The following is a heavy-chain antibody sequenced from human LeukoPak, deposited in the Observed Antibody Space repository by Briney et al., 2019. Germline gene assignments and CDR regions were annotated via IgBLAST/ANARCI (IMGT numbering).Heavy chain of an antibody. CDR3: AGGARYCSSTSCFKNWFDP. CDR1: GGSFSGYY. D-gene: IGHD2-2*01. V-gene: IGHV4-34*01. J-gene: IGHJ5*02. Sequence: PSETLSLTCAVYGGSFSGYYWSWIRQPPGKGLEWIGEINHSGSTNYNPSLKSRVTISVDTSKNQFSLKLSSVTAADTAVYYCAGGARYCSSTSCFKNWFDPWGQGTLVTVSS. CDR2: INHSGST.